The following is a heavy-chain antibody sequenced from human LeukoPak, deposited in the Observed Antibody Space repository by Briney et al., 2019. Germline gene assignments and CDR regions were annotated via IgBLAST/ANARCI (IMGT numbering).Heavy chain of an antibody. V-gene: IGHV4-4*02. J-gene: IGHJ5*02. Sequence: SGTLSLTCAVSGGSISSSNWWSWVRQPPGKGLEWIGEIYHSGSTNYNPSLKRRVTISVDTSKNQFSLKLSSVTAADTAVYYCARHFGGYYYDSSGSPGWFDPWGQGTLVTVSS. CDR3: ARHFGGYYYDSSGSPGWFDP. CDR2: IYHSGST. CDR1: GGSISSSNW. D-gene: IGHD3-22*01.